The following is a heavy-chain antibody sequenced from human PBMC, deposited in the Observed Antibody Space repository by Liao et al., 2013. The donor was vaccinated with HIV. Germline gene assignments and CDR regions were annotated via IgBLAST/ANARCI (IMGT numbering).Heavy chain of an antibody. Sequence: QVQLHQWGAGRLKPSETLSLTCAVYAEPFIGYYWSWIRQSPGKGLEWIGEVNHSGSTNYNPSLKSRVTISVDTSKKHFSLRLISVTAADAAVYYCARDRKSNNWTFKWGPWDYFMDVWGKGTTVTVSS. CDR2: VNHSGST. J-gene: IGHJ6*03. V-gene: IGHV4-34*01. CDR3: ARDRKSNNWTFKWGPWDYFMDV. CDR1: AEPFIGYY. D-gene: IGHD1-1*01.